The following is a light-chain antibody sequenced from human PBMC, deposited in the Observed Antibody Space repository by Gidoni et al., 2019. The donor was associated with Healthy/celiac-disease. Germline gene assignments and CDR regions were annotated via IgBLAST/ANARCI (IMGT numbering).Light chain of an antibody. Sequence: EIVMTQSPATLSVSPGERATLSCRASQSVSSNLAWYQQKPGQAPRLLIYGASIRATGIPASFSGSGSGTEFTLTISSLQSEDFAVYYCQQYNNWPPRFGQGTKVEIK. J-gene: IGKJ1*01. CDR2: GAS. CDR1: QSVSSN. V-gene: IGKV3D-15*01. CDR3: QQYNNWPPR.